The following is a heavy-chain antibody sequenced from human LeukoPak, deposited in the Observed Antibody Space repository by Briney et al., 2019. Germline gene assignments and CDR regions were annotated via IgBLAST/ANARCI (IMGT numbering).Heavy chain of an antibody. CDR1: GFTFSSYA. D-gene: IGHD3-3*01. Sequence: GRSLRLSCAASGFTFSSYAMSWVRQAPGKGLEWVSAISGSGGSTYYADSVKGRFTISRDNSKNTLYLQMNSLRAEDTAVYYCAKYSQRITIFGDYFDYWGQGTLVTVSS. CDR2: ISGSGGST. J-gene: IGHJ4*02. V-gene: IGHV3-23*01. CDR3: AKYSQRITIFGDYFDY.